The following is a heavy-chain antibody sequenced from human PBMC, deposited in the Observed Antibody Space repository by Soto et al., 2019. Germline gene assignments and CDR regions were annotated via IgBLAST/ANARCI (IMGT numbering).Heavy chain of an antibody. D-gene: IGHD3-9*01. CDR2: IYYSGST. CDR1: GGSISSGGHY. CDR3: ARDSNDILTGSTWFDP. Sequence: QVQLQESGPGLVKPSQTLSLTCTVSGGSISSGGHYWSWIRQHPGKGLEWIGYIYYSGSTYYNPYLKSRVTISVDTSKTKFSLKLSSVTAADTAVYYCARDSNDILTGSTWFDPWGQGTLVTVSS. V-gene: IGHV4-31*03. J-gene: IGHJ5*02.